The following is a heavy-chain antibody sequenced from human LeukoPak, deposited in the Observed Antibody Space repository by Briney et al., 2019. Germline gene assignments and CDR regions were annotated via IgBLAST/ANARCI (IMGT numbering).Heavy chain of an antibody. Sequence: ASVKVSYKASGYTFSNYGISWVRQAPGQGLEWLGWTSPYNGHTNYAQEFQGRVNMTTDTYTSTAYMELRSLRSDDTAVYYCAGEPQSPGSYYYYGLDVWGQGTTVTVSS. CDR2: TSPYNGHT. CDR3: AGEPQSPGSYYYYGLDV. D-gene: IGHD5-12*01. CDR1: GYTFSNYG. J-gene: IGHJ6*02. V-gene: IGHV1-18*01.